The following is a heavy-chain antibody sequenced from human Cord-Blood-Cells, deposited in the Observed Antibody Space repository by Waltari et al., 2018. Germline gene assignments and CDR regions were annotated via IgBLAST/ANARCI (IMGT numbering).Heavy chain of an antibody. D-gene: IGHD1-1*01. J-gene: IGHJ6*02. Sequence: QVQLVQSGAEVKKPGSSVKVSCKASGGTFSSYAISWVRQAPGQGLEWIGGIIPIFGTANYAQKFHGRVTITADESTSTAYKELSSLRSEDTAMYYCAILQLERAYYYYGMDVWGQGTTVTVSS. CDR3: AILQLERAYYYYGMDV. CDR2: IIPIFGTA. CDR1: GGTFSSYA. V-gene: IGHV1-69*01.